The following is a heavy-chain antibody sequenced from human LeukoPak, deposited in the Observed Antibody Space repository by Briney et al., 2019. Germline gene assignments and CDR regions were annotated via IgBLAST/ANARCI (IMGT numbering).Heavy chain of an antibody. Sequence: GGSLRLSCAASGFTFSSYWMSWVRQAPGKGLEWVANIKQDGSEKYYVDSVKGRFTISRDNAKNSLYLQMNSLRAEDTAVYYCVALVRGAGLPTTDYWGQGTLVTVSS. J-gene: IGHJ4*02. CDR2: IKQDGSEK. CDR3: VALVRGAGLPTTDY. D-gene: IGHD3-10*01. CDR1: GFTFSSYW. V-gene: IGHV3-7*01.